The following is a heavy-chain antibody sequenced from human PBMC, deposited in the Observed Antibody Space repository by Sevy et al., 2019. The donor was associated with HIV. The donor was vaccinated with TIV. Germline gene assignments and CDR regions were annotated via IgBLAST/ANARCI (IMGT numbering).Heavy chain of an antibody. Sequence: GGSLRLSCATSGFTFDDSAMHWVRQAPGKGLEWVSGINWNSGSIVYAGSMKGRFTISRDNAKNALYLEMNSLRPEDTAMYYCAKGPEKELWIREFLDFWGRGTLVTVSS. D-gene: IGHD3-10*01. J-gene: IGHJ4*02. CDR2: INWNSGSI. CDR3: AKGPEKELWIREFLDF. V-gene: IGHV3-9*01. CDR1: GFTFDDSA.